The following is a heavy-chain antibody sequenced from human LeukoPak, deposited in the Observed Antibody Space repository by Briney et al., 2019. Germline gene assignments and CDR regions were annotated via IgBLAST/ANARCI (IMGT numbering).Heavy chain of an antibody. J-gene: IGHJ4*02. CDR3: AKEGGSFNSGWAYSDY. V-gene: IGHV3-23*01. D-gene: IGHD6-19*01. CDR2: ISGDGGST. Sequence: GGSLRLSCAASGFTFTSYGMSWVRQAPGKGLEWVSSISGDGGSTDYADSVKGRFTIPRDNSKNTLYLQMNSLRAEDTAVYYCAKEGGSFNSGWAYSDYWGQGTLVTVSS. CDR1: GFTFTSYG.